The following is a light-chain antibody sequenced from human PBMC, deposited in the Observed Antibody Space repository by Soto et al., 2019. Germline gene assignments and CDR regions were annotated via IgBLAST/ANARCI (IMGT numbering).Light chain of an antibody. CDR1: QSVSIY. V-gene: IGKV1-39*01. CDR3: QQSYSTPPWT. Sequence: DVQMTQSPSSLSASVGDRVTITCRASQSVSIYLNWYHKKPGKAPNLLISAASSLQNGVPSRFRGSGSGTDFTLTISGLQREDFAPYYCQQSYSTPPWTFGQGTKVEIK. CDR2: AAS. J-gene: IGKJ1*01.